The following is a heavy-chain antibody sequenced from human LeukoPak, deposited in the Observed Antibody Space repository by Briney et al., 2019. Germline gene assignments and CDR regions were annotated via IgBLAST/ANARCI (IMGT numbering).Heavy chain of an antibody. J-gene: IGHJ6*03. D-gene: IGHD3-22*01. V-gene: IGHV3-23*01. CDR1: GFTFSTYA. CDR2: IGGSDGRT. CDR3: AKDSSSYDWGYMDV. Sequence: GALRLSCAASGFTFSTYAMSWVRQAPGKGLEWVSLIGGSDGRTRYADSVKGRFTISRDNSKNTLYLEMNSLRAENTAVYYCAKDSSSYDWGYMDVWGKGTTVTISS.